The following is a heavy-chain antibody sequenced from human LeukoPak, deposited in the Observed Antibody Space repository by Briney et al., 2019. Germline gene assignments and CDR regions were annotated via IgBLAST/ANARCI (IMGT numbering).Heavy chain of an antibody. J-gene: IGHJ3*02. CDR1: GGSFSGYY. CDR3: GVVNDAFDI. CDR2: INHSGST. D-gene: IGHD3-3*01. Sequence: PSETLSLTCAVYGGSFSGYYWSWIRQPPGKGLEWIGEINHSGSTNYNPSLKSRVTISVDTSKNQFSLKLSSVTAADTAVYYCGVVNDAFDIWGQGTMVTVSS. V-gene: IGHV4-34*01.